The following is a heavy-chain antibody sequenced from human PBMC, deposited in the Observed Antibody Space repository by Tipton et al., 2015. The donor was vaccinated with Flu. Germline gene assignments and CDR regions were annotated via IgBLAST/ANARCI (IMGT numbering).Heavy chain of an antibody. Sequence: TLSLTCAISGDSVSSNSATWNWIRQSPSRGLEWLGRTYYRSKWYNDYAVSVKSRITINPDTSKNQFSLQLNSVTPEDTALYYCARGIAVAGKGGLFDYWGQGTLVTVSS. D-gene: IGHD6-19*01. CDR3: ARGIAVAGKGGLFDY. J-gene: IGHJ4*02. V-gene: IGHV6-1*01. CDR1: GDSVSSNSAT. CDR2: TYYRSKWYN.